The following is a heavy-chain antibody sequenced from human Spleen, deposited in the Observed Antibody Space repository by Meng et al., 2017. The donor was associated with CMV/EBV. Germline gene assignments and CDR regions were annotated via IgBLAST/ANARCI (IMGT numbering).Heavy chain of an antibody. CDR1: GYTFTGYY. Sequence: CKASGYTFTGYYMHWVRQAPGQGLEWMGIINPSGGSTSYAQKFQGRVTMTRDTSTSTVYMELSSLRSEDTAVYYCARDLGAGDNSVDYWGQGTLVTVSS. CDR3: ARDLGAGDNSVDY. V-gene: IGHV1-46*01. CDR2: INPSGGST. J-gene: IGHJ4*02. D-gene: IGHD3-16*01.